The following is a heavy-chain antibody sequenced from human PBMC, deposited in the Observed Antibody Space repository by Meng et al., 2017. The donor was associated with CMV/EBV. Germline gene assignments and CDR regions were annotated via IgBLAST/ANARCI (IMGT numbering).Heavy chain of an antibody. CDR3: ARRNNYNYYYYGMDV. J-gene: IGHJ6*02. D-gene: IGHD4-11*01. V-gene: IGHV1-18*01. Sequence: ASVKVSCKASGGTFSSYPISWVRQAPGQGLEWMGWISAYNGNTNYAQKLQGRVTMTTDTSTSTAYMELRSLRSDDTAVYYCARRNNYNYYYYGMDVWGQGTLVTVSS. CDR2: ISAYNGNT. CDR1: GGTFSSYP.